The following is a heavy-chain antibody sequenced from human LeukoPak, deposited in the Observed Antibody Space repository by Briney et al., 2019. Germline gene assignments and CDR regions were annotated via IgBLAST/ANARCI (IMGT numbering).Heavy chain of an antibody. Sequence: ASVKVSCTTSGYTFTKYGIAWVRQAPGQGLEWMRWISAYKGDTKYAQKFQGRVTMSTDTSTTTAYMELRSLRSEDTAVYYCANDFLPVGTPGNNFVYCGQGTLVTVSS. CDR3: ANDFLPVGTPGNNFVY. V-gene: IGHV1-18*01. CDR2: ISAYKGDT. J-gene: IGHJ4*02. D-gene: IGHD4-23*01. CDR1: GYTFTKYG.